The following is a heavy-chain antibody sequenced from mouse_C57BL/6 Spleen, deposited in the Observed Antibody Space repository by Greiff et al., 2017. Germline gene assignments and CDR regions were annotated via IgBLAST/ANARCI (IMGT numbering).Heavy chain of an antibody. D-gene: IGHD4-1*01. CDR3: ARGPGLYFDV. V-gene: IGHV5-4*01. CDR2: ISDGGSYT. J-gene: IGHJ1*03. CDR1: GFTFSSYA. Sequence: EVQRVESGGGLVKPGGSLKLSCAASGFTFSSYAMSWVRQTPEKRLEWVATISDGGSYTYYPDNVKGRFTLSRDNAKNNLYLQMSHLKSEDTAMYYCARGPGLYFDVWGTGTTVTVSS.